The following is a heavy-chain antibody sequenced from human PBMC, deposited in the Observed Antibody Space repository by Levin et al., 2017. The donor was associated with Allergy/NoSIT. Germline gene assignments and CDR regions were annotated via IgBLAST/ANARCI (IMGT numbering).Heavy chain of an antibody. CDR3: ARGGYYDSSGYAYADY. Sequence: GESLKISCAASEFTFSRYTMHWVRQAPGKGLDWVAVMSYDGSNEYYADSVKGRFTISRDNSKNTLWLQMNSLRAEDTAVYYCARGGYYDSSGYAYADYWGQGTLVTVSS. CDR2: MSYDGSNE. CDR1: EFTFSRYT. J-gene: IGHJ4*02. D-gene: IGHD3-22*01. V-gene: IGHV3-30*04.